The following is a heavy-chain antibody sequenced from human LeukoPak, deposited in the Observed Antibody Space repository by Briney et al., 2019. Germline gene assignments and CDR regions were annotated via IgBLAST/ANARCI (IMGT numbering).Heavy chain of an antibody. CDR3: AKDKYSSTWYGAFDI. CDR1: GFSFSSYA. J-gene: IGHJ3*02. V-gene: IGHV3-23*01. D-gene: IGHD6-13*01. CDR2: ISGSGGST. Sequence: GGSLRLSCAASGFSFSSYAMSWVRQAPGKGLEWVSAISGSGGSTYYADSVKGRFTISRDNSKNTLYLQMNSLRAEDTAVYYCAKDKYSSTWYGAFDIWGQGITVTVSS.